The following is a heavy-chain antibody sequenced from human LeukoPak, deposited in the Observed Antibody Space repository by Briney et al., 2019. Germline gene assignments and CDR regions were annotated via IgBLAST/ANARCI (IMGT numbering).Heavy chain of an antibody. CDR3: ARVRYSYGYSLLGPDAFDI. J-gene: IGHJ3*02. D-gene: IGHD5-18*01. CDR1: GDSISSYY. CDR2: VYYSGST. V-gene: IGHV4-59*08. Sequence: KASETLSLTCTVSGDSISSYYWSWIRQPPGRGLEWIGFVYYSGSTYYNPSLKSRVTISVDTSKNQVSLKLSSVTAADTAVYYCARVRYSYGYSLLGPDAFDIWGQGTMVTVSS.